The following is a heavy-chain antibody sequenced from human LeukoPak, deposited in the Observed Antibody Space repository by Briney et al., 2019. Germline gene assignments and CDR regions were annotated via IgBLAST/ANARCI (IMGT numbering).Heavy chain of an antibody. J-gene: IGHJ4*02. CDR1: GGTFSSYA. CDR3: ATVKDYVGGSYRLDY. CDR2: FDPEDGET. D-gene: IGHD3-16*02. Sequence: ASVKVSCKASGGTFSSYAISWVRQAPGKGLEWMGGFDPEDGETIYAQKFQGRVTMTEDTSTDTAYMELSSLRSEDTAVYYCATVKDYVGGSYRLDYWGQGTLVTVSS. V-gene: IGHV1-24*01.